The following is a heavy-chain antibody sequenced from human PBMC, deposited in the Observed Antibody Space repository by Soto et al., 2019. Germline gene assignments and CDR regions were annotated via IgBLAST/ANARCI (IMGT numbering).Heavy chain of an antibody. Sequence: ASVKVSTKASGYTFTSYDINWVRQATGQGLEWMGWMNPNSGNTGYAQKFQGRVTMTRNTSISTAYMELSSLRSEDTAVYYCARGRDTLRYSFWFDPWGQGTLVTVSS. CDR3: ARGRDTLRYSFWFDP. CDR1: GYTFTSYD. J-gene: IGHJ5*02. V-gene: IGHV1-8*01. CDR2: MNPNSGNT. D-gene: IGHD3-9*01.